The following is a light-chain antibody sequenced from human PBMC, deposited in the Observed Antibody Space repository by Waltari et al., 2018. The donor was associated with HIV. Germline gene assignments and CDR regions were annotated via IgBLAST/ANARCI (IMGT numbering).Light chain of an antibody. CDR1: RGSIASHY. Sequence: NFILTQTHSVSASPGETVIISCPRSRGSIASHYVHWFQQRPGAAPTTIIHDYNQRSSGIPDRFSGSIDTSSNSASLTISGLKTEDEADYYCQSFNDNNEWVFGGGNKVTVL. CDR3: QSFNDNNEWV. J-gene: IGLJ3*02. CDR2: DYN. V-gene: IGLV6-57*03.